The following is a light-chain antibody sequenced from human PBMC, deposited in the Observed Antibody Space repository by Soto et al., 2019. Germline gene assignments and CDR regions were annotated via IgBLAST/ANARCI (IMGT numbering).Light chain of an antibody. J-gene: IGKJ4*01. Sequence: DIQLTQSPSFLSASVGDRVTITCRASQGISSYLAWYQQKPGKAPKLLIYHASTLQSGVPSGFSGSGSGTEFTLTISSLQPEDFATYYCQQLKSYPLTFGGGTKVEIK. CDR1: QGISSY. V-gene: IGKV1-9*01. CDR2: HAS. CDR3: QQLKSYPLT.